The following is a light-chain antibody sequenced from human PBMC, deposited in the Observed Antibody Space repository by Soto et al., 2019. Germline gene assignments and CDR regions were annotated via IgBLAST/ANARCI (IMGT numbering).Light chain of an antibody. CDR3: CSYAGSSTVV. Sequence: QSALTKPASVSGSPGQSITISFTGTSSDVGSYNLVSWYQQHPGKAPKLMSYGGSTRPSGVSNRFSGSKSGNTASLTISGLQAEDEADYYCCSYAGSSTVVFGGGTKLTVL. CDR1: SSDVGSYNL. J-gene: IGLJ2*01. V-gene: IGLV2-23*01. CDR2: GGS.